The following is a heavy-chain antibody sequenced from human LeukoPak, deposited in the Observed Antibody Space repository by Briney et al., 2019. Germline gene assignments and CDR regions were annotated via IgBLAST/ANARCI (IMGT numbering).Heavy chain of an antibody. CDR2: ISAYNGNT. J-gene: IGHJ4*02. CDR1: GYTFTSYG. Sequence: ASVKVSCKASGYTFTSYGISWVRRAPGQGLVWMGWISAYNGNTNYAQKLQGRVTMTTDTSTSTAYMELRSLRSDDTAVYYCARDTDFWSGLDYWGQGTLVTVPS. V-gene: IGHV1-18*01. CDR3: ARDTDFWSGLDY. D-gene: IGHD3-3*01.